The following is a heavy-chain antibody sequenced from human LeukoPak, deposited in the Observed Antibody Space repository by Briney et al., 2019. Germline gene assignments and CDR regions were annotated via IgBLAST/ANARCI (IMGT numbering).Heavy chain of an antibody. CDR3: ARQLYWDGIDI. Sequence: SETLSLTCAITGGSFSGFYGSWLRQPPGKGLERIGEINHRERSTYNPSLESRVSISVDTSKNQFSLTLSSVTAADTSVYYCARQLYWDGIDIWGQGTMVIVSS. CDR2: INHRERS. D-gene: IGHD1-26*01. CDR1: GGSFSGFY. V-gene: IGHV4-34*01. J-gene: IGHJ3*02.